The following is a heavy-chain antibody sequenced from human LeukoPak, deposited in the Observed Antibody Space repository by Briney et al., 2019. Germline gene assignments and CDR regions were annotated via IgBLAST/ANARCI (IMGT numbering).Heavy chain of an antibody. CDR2: IFHSGST. Sequence: PSGTLSLTCAVSSGSIFSSNWWSWVRQPPGKGLEWIGQIFHSGSTSYSPSLKSRVTISVDKSKNQISLKLSSVTAADTAVYYCARDYGSGSYEDYWGQGTLVTVSS. CDR3: ARDYGSGSYEDY. J-gene: IGHJ4*02. V-gene: IGHV4-4*02. CDR1: SGSIFSSNW. D-gene: IGHD3-10*01.